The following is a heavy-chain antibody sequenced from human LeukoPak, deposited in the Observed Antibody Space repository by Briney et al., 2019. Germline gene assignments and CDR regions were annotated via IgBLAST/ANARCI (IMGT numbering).Heavy chain of an antibody. Sequence: PSGTLSLTCAVYGGSFSGYYWSWIRQPPGKGLEWMGEIKHSGSTNYNPSLKSRVTISVDTSKNQFSLKLSSVTAADTAVYYCARDSYLDAFDIWGQGTMVTVSS. D-gene: IGHD5-18*01. J-gene: IGHJ3*02. CDR2: IKHSGST. CDR3: ARDSYLDAFDI. CDR1: GGSFSGYY. V-gene: IGHV4-34*01.